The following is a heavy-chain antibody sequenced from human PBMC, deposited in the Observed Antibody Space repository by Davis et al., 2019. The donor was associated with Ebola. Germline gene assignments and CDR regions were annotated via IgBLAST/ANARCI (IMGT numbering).Heavy chain of an antibody. D-gene: IGHD3-3*01. Sequence: SETLSLTCTVSGGSISSYYWSWIRQPPGKGLEWIGYIYYSGSTNYNPSLKSRVTISVDTSKNQFSLKLSSVTAADTAVYYCAREVLRFLEYGMDVWGQGTTVTVSS. CDR3: AREVLRFLEYGMDV. V-gene: IGHV4-59*01. CDR2: IYYSGST. CDR1: GGSISSYY. J-gene: IGHJ6*02.